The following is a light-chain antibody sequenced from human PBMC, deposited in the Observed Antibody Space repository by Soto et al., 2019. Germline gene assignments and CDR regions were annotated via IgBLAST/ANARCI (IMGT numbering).Light chain of an antibody. CDR3: SLYTPTSSWV. J-gene: IGLJ3*02. V-gene: IGLV2-18*01. Sequence: QSALTQPPSVSGSPGQSVTISCTGTASDVGSYNRVSWYQQPPGAAPKLMIYEVSNRPSGVPDRFSGSKSGNTASLTISGLLAEDEGDYYCSLYTPTSSWVFGGGTKLTVL. CDR2: EVS. CDR1: ASDVGSYNR.